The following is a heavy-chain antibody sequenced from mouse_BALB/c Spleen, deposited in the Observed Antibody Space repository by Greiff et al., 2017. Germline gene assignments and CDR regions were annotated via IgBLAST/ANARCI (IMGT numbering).Heavy chain of an antibody. CDR3: TRWGYGYDKAMDY. J-gene: IGHJ4*01. V-gene: IGHV1S81*02. Sequence: QVQLQQSGAELVKPGASVKLSCKASGYTFTSYYLYWVKQRPGQGLEWIGEINPSNGSTNFNEKFKSKATLTVDKSSSTAYMKLSGLTSEDSAVYYCTRWGYGYDKAMDYWGQGTSVTVSS. D-gene: IGHD2-2*01. CDR2: INPSNGST. CDR1: GYTFTSYY.